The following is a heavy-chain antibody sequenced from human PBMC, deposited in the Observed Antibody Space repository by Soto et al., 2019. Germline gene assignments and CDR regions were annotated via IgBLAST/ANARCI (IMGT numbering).Heavy chain of an antibody. CDR3: ARGVSAGVDY. CDR2: MQPGTGRT. CDR1: GYSFTSLD. V-gene: IGHV1-8*01. Sequence: ASVKVSCKASGYSFTSLDINWVRQTAGQGLEWMGWMQPGTGRTGYAQKFQGRVTMTRDTSINTAYMELTTLTSDDTAFYYCARGVSAGVDYWGQGTLVTVSS. J-gene: IGHJ4*02. D-gene: IGHD1-26*01.